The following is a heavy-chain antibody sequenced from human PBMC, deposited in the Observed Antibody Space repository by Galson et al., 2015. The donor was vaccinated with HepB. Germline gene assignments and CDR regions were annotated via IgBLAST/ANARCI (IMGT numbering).Heavy chain of an antibody. J-gene: IGHJ3*02. CDR2: FDPEDGET. D-gene: IGHD3-3*01. CDR1: GYTLTELS. Sequence: SVKVSCKVSGYTLTELSMHWVRQAPGKGLEWMGGFDPEDGETIYAQKFQGRVTMTEDTSTDTAYMELSSLRSEDTAVYYCATWRHQRITIFGVALHAFDIWGQGTMVTVSS. CDR3: ATWRHQRITIFGVALHAFDI. V-gene: IGHV1-24*01.